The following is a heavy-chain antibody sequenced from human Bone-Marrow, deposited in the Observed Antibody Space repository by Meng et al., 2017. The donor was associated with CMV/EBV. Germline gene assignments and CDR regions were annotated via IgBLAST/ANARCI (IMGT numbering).Heavy chain of an antibody. Sequence: ASVKVSCKASGYTFTCYDINWVRQATGQGLEWMGWMNPNSGNTGYAQKFQGRVTITRNTSISTAYMELSSLRSEDTAVYYCARGPKYYDFWSGYPIYYYYGMDVWGQGTTVTVSS. CDR1: GYTFTCYD. CDR2: MNPNSGNT. V-gene: IGHV1-8*03. J-gene: IGHJ6*02. CDR3: ARGPKYYDFWSGYPIYYYYGMDV. D-gene: IGHD3-3*01.